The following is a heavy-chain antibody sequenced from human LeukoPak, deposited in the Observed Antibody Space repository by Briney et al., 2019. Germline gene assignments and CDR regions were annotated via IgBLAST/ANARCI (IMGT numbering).Heavy chain of an antibody. J-gene: IGHJ4*02. D-gene: IGHD3-3*02. CDR3: ASSVFGVSLPDY. V-gene: IGHV1-69*05. CDR2: IIPIFGTA. CDR1: GYTFTSYA. Sequence: ASVKVSCKASGYTFTSYAISWVRQAPGQGLEWMGGIIPIFGTANYAQKFQGRVTITTDESTSTAYMELSSLRSEDTAVYYCASSVFGVSLPDYWGQGTLVTVSS.